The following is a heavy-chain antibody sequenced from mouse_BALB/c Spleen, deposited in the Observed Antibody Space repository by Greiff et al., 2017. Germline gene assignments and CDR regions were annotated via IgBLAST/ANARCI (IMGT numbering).Heavy chain of an antibody. CDR3: ARQGYGSRDYAMDY. Sequence: VQLQESGPDLVAPSQSLSITCTVSGFSLTSYGVHWVRQPPGKGLEWLVVIWSDGSTTYNSALKSRLSISKDNSKSQVFLKMNSLQTDDTAMYYCARQGYGSRDYAMDYWGQGTSVTVSS. V-gene: IGHV2-6-2*01. J-gene: IGHJ4*01. CDR2: IWSDGST. CDR1: GFSLTSYG. D-gene: IGHD1-1*01.